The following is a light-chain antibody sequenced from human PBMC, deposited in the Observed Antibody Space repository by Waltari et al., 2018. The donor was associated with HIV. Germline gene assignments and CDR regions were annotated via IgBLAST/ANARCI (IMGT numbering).Light chain of an antibody. CDR2: WAS. CDR3: QQYYDTPPT. Sequence: DIVMTQSPDSLAVSLVSRATINCKSSPSVLSSSNKKNFLAWYQQKPGQAPKLLIFWASTRESGVPDRFSGSGSGTDFTLTISSLEAEDVAVYYCQQYYDTPPTFGQGTKVEIK. CDR1: PSVLSSSNKKNF. V-gene: IGKV4-1*01. J-gene: IGKJ1*01.